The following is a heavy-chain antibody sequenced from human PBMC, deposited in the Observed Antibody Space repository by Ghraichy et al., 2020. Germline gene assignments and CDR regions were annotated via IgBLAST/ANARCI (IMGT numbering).Heavy chain of an antibody. D-gene: IGHD4-11*01. CDR2: ISGSSSYI. V-gene: IGHV3-21*01. Sequence: CAASGFTFSSYSMNWVRQAPGKGLEWVSSISGSSSYIYYADSVKGRFTISRDNAKNSLYLQMNSLRAEDTAVYYCARVDYSNYEYFYYYGMDVWGQGTTVTVSS. CDR3: ARVDYSNYEYFYYYGMDV. CDR1: GFTFSSYS. J-gene: IGHJ6*02.